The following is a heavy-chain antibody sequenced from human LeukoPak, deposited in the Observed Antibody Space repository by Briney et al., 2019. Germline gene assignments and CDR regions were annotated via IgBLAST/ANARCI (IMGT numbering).Heavy chain of an antibody. Sequence: PSETLSLTCAVYGGSFSGYYWSWIRQPPGKGLEWIGEINHSGSTNYNPSLKSRVTISGDTSKNQFSLKLSSVTAADTAVYYCPRELTTVPPRTSFDYWGRGTLVPVSS. D-gene: IGHD4-4*01. CDR3: PRELTTVPPRTSFDY. CDR2: INHSGST. CDR1: GGSFSGYY. J-gene: IGHJ4*02. V-gene: IGHV4-34*01.